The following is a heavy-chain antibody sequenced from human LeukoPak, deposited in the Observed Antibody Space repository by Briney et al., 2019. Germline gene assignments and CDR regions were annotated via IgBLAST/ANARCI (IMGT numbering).Heavy chain of an antibody. CDR2: INTDSGGT. V-gene: IGHV1-2*02. Sequence: GASVKVSCKASGYSFNTYYMNWVRQAPGQGLEWLGWINTDSGGTNYAQKFLGRVTMTRDKANSTAYLELSGLRSDDTAVYYCSRHVVTLVRGVNNRKEDRFDPWGQGTLVTVSS. CDR1: GYSFNTYY. J-gene: IGHJ5*02. D-gene: IGHD3-10*01. CDR3: SRHVVTLVRGVNNRKEDRFDP.